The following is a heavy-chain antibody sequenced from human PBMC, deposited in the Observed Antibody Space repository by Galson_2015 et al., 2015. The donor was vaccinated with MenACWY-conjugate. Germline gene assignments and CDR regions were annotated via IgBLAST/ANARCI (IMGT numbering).Heavy chain of an antibody. CDR3: ARFPRTPGKYPDY. Sequence: SLRLSCAVSGFAFSSYWMSWVRQAPGKGLECVSYISTRSYTNYADSVQGRFTISRDNAKNSVYVQMDSLRAEDTAVYYCARFPRTPGKYPDYWGQGPPVTVSS. J-gene: IGHJ4*02. V-gene: IGHV3-11*06. CDR1: GFAFSSYW. CDR2: ISTRSYT. D-gene: IGHD1-14*01.